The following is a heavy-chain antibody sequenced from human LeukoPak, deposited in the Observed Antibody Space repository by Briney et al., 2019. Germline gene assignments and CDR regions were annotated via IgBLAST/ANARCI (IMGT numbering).Heavy chain of an antibody. CDR1: GFTFSSYS. D-gene: IGHD1-26*01. J-gene: IGHJ4*02. CDR3: ARADSVGHSYFDY. CDR2: ISSSSSYI. V-gene: IGHV3-21*01. Sequence: KPGGSLRLSCAASGFTFSSYSMNWVRQATGKGLEWVSSISSSSSYIYYADSVKGRFTISRDNAKNSLYLQMTSLRAEDTAVYYCARADSVGHSYFDYWGQGTLVTVSS.